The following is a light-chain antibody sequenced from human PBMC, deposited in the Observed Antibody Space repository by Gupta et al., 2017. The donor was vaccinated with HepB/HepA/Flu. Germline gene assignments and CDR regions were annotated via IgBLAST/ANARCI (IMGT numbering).Light chain of an antibody. V-gene: IGKV1-39*01. CDR2: AAS. Sequence: DIQTTQFPSSLSASVGDRVTITCRASQSISSYLNWYQQKPGKAPKLLIYAASSLQSGVPSRFSGSGSGTDFTLTISSLQPEDFATYYCQQSYSTPHPFGQGTKLEIK. CDR1: QSISSY. CDR3: QQSYSTPHP. J-gene: IGKJ2*01.